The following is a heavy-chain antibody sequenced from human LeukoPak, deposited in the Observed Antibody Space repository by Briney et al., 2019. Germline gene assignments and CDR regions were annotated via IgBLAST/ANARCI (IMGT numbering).Heavy chain of an antibody. D-gene: IGHD3-16*01. CDR1: GGFISSSSYY. Sequence: SETLSLTCTVSGGFISSSSYYWGWIRQPPGKGLEWIGSIYHSGNTYYNPSLKSRVTISVDTSKNHFSLKLSSVTAADTAVYYCARDRIMITFGGPGAFDIWGQGTMVTVSS. V-gene: IGHV4-39*02. J-gene: IGHJ3*02. CDR3: ARDRIMITFGGPGAFDI. CDR2: IYHSGNT.